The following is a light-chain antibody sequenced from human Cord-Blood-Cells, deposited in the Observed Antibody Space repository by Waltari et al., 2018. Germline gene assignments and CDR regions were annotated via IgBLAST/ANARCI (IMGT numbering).Light chain of an antibody. CDR2: DVS. J-gene: IGLJ3*02. Sequence: QSALTQPASVSGSPGQSITISCTGTSSDVGGYNYVSWCQQHPAKAPKLMIYDVSHRPAGVSNRFSGPKSGNTASLTISGLQAEDDADYYCSSYTSSSTRVFGGGTKLTVL. CDR1: SSDVGGYNY. V-gene: IGLV2-14*01. CDR3: SSYTSSSTRV.